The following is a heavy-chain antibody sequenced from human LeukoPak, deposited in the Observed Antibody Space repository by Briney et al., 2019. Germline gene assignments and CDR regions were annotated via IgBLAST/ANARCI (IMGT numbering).Heavy chain of an antibody. CDR2: ISGSGGST. J-gene: IGHJ4*02. D-gene: IGHD4-17*01. CDR3: ATLLYGDYVQPYYFDY. V-gene: IGHV3-23*01. Sequence: GGSLRLSCAAFGFTFSSYAMSWVRQAPGKGLEWVSAISGSGGSTYYADSVKGRFTISRDNSKNTLYLQMNSLRAEDTAVYYCATLLYGDYVQPYYFDYWGQGTLVTVSS. CDR1: GFTFSSYA.